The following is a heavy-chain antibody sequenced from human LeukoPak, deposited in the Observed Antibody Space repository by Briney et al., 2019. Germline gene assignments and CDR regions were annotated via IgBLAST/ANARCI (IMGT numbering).Heavy chain of an antibody. Sequence: GGSLRLSCAASGFTFDDYAMHWVRQAPGKGLEWVSGISWNSGSIGYADSVKGRFTIYRDNAKNSLHLQMNSLRAEDTAVYYCARRGNYGDYGDYWGQGTLVTVSS. V-gene: IGHV3-9*01. CDR3: ARRGNYGDYGDY. D-gene: IGHD4-17*01. CDR1: GFTFDDYA. CDR2: ISWNSGSI. J-gene: IGHJ4*02.